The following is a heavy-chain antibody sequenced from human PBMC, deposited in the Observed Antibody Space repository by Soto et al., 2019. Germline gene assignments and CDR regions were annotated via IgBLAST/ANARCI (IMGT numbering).Heavy chain of an antibody. CDR2: SPPIFGTS. CDR3: ARGGMYPKSSYCCGMDV. J-gene: IGHJ6*02. Sequence: QVQLVQSGAEVKKPGSSVKVSCKASGGTFSTYSISWVRQAPGQGLEWMGGSPPIFGTSKYAEKFQGRVTITADESTSTAYMELSSLRSDDTAVYYCARGGMYPKSSYCCGMDVWGQGTTITVSS. V-gene: IGHV1-69*01. CDR1: GGTFSTYS. D-gene: IGHD2-8*01.